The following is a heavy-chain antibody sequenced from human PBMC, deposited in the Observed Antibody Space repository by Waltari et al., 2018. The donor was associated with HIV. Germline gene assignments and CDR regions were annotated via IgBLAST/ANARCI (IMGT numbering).Heavy chain of an antibody. Sequence: VQLVQSGAEMRKPGASVKVSCRASGYTSRAYTFSRVRQAPGQGLERMGWISGYNGNTNYAQKFQGRVNMTTDTATSTAHMELRSLRSDDTAVYYCARGVSIVRGVMIRGHMDVWGQGTTVTVSS. CDR1: GYTSRAYT. J-gene: IGHJ6*02. CDR2: ISGYNGNT. D-gene: IGHD3-10*01. V-gene: IGHV1-18*01. CDR3: ARGVSIVRGVMIRGHMDV.